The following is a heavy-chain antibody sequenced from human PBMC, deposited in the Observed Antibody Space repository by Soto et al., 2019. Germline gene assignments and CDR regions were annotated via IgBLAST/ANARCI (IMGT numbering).Heavy chain of an antibody. CDR1: GFSLSSYS. D-gene: IGHD3-10*01. J-gene: IGHJ3*02. V-gene: IGHV3-48*01. Sequence: GGALRLSCAASGFSLSSYSMNWVRQAPGKGLEWVSYISSSSSTIYYADSVKGRFTISRDNAKNSLYLQMSSLRAEDTAVYYRAPGGSNAFDTGGQGKMVTVSS. CDR2: ISSSSSTI. CDR3: APGGSNAFDT.